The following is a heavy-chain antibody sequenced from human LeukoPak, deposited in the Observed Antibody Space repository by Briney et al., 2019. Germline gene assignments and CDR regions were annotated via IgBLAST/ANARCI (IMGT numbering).Heavy chain of an antibody. CDR2: IIPIFGTT. V-gene: IGHV1-69*05. J-gene: IGHJ3*02. Sequence: ASVKVSCKASGGTFSNYAISWVRQAPGQGLEWMGGIIPIFGTTNYAQKFQGRVTITTDESTSTAYMELSRLRSEGKAGDYFARNPPGGDAFEIWGQGTMVTVSS. CDR1: GGTFSNYA. CDR3: ARNPPGGDAFEI. D-gene: IGHD3-16*01.